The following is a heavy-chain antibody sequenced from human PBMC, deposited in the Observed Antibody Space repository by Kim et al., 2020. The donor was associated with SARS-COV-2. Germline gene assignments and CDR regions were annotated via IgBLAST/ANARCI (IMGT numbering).Heavy chain of an antibody. J-gene: IGHJ4*02. Sequence: YADSRKGRFTISRDNSKNTVALQMNSLRPEDTAVYYCARDTSADSVNYVVYWGQGTLVTVSS. V-gene: IGHV3-30*01. D-gene: IGHD2-21*01. CDR3: ARDTSADSVNYVVY.